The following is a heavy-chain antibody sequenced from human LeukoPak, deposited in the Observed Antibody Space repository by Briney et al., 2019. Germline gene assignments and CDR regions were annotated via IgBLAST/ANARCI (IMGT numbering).Heavy chain of an antibody. CDR1: GGTFSSYA. CDR3: ARDPGLNAFDI. CDR2: SIPIFGRA. Sequence: SVKVSCKASGGTFSSYAISWVRQAPGQGLEWMGRSIPIFGRANYAQKFQGRVTITTDESTSTAYMELSSLRSEDTAVYYCARDPGLNAFDIWGQGTMVSVSS. J-gene: IGHJ3*02. V-gene: IGHV1-69*05. D-gene: IGHD2-15*01.